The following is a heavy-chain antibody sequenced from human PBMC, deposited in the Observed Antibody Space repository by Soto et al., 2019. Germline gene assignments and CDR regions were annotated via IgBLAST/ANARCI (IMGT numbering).Heavy chain of an antibody. J-gene: IGHJ5*02. Sequence: QVQLQESGPGLVKPSETLSLTCTVSGGSVSSGSYYWSWIRQPPGKGLEWIGYIYYSGSTNYNPSLKSRVTSSVDTSKYQFSLKLSSVTAADTAVYYCARKGYDFWSGYFRNWFDPWGQGILVTVSS. V-gene: IGHV4-61*01. CDR2: IYYSGST. D-gene: IGHD3-3*01. CDR3: ARKGYDFWSGYFRNWFDP. CDR1: GGSVSSGSYY.